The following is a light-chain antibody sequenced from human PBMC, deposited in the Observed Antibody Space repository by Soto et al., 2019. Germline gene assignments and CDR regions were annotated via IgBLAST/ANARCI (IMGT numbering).Light chain of an antibody. CDR1: QAISNY. Sequence: DIQMTQSPSSLSASVGDRVTITCRASQAISNYLAWYQQKPGKVPELLIYATSTLQSGVPSRFSGSGSGTDVTLTISSLQPEDVSTYYCQKYNSAPWTVGQGTKVEIK. CDR3: QKYNSAPWT. J-gene: IGKJ1*01. V-gene: IGKV1-27*01. CDR2: ATS.